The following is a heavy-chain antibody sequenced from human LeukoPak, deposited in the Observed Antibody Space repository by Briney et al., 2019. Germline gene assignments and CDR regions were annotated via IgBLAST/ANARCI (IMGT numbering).Heavy chain of an antibody. CDR3: ASKGY. CDR2: ISYDGSNK. V-gene: IGHV3-30*03. J-gene: IGHJ4*02. CDR1: QFTFSSYG. Sequence: GRSLRLSCAASQFTFSSYGMHWVRQAPGKGLEWVAVISYDGSNKYYADSVKGRFTISRDNSKNTLYLQMNSLRAEDTAVYYCASKGYWGQGTLVTVSS.